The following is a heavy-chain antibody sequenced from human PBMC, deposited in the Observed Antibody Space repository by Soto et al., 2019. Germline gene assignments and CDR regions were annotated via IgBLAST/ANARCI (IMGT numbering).Heavy chain of an antibody. D-gene: IGHD3-22*01. CDR3: ARDYYKYYDSSGYYRSPVH. V-gene: IGHV3-30-3*01. Sequence: SGGSLRVSCAASGFTFSSYAMHWVRQAPGKGLEWVALISYDGSDKDYADSVKGRFTISRDNSRNTLFLQMNSLRAEDTAVYYCARDYYKYYDSSGYYRSPVHWGQGT. CDR1: GFTFSSYA. CDR2: ISYDGSDK. J-gene: IGHJ4*02.